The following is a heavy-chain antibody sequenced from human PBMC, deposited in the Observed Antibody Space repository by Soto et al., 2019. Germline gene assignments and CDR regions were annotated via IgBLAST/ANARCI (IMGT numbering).Heavy chain of an antibody. CDR1: GDSFNDYY. CDR2: INPNGGST. J-gene: IGHJ6*03. V-gene: IGHV1-2*02. CDR3: ARESGGATATLDYYYFYMDV. Sequence: VQLAQSGAEVKKPGASVKVSCKTSGDSFNDYYIHWVRQAPGQGLEWMGWINPNGGSTKYAQKFPGRVTVTRDTSIRTVYMELSSLRSDDTAVYYCARESGGATATLDYYYFYMDVWGKGTTVTVSS. D-gene: IGHD5-12*01.